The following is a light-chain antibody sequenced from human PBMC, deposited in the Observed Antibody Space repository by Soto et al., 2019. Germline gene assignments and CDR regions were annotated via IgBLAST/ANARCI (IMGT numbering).Light chain of an antibody. CDR2: DSS. V-gene: IGKV3-11*01. CDR1: QSVTKY. CDR3: QQRYNWLT. J-gene: IGKJ4*01. Sequence: EIVLTQSPATLSLSPGERATLSCRASQSVTKYLAWYHQKPGQAPRLLIYDSSNRATGIPARFSGSGSGTDFTLTSSSLESEDSGIYYCQQRYNWLTFGGGAKVDIK.